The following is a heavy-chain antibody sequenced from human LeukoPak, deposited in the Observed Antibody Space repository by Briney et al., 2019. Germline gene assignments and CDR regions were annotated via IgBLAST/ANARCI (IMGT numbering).Heavy chain of an antibody. CDR1: GFSFNDYT. Sequence: GRSLRLSCAASGFSFNDYTLHWVRQAPGKGLELVSLITRDGGHTYYADSVKGRFTISRDISKKSFYLQMNSLSTDDTALYYCATERSRYFDHWGQGTLVTVSP. V-gene: IGHV3-43*01. CDR3: ATERSRYFDH. D-gene: IGHD3-16*01. J-gene: IGHJ4*02. CDR2: ITRDGGHT.